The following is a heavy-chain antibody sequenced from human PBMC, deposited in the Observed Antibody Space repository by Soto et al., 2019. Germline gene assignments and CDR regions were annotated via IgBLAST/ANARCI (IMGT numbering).Heavy chain of an antibody. CDR1: GGTFSSYA. D-gene: IGHD5-12*01. CDR2: IIPIFGTA. CDR3: ARPSYKNRDGYELDY. V-gene: IGHV1-69*13. Sequence: SVKVSCKASGGTFSSYAISWVRQAPGQGLEWMGGIIPIFGTANYAQKFQGRVTITADESTSTAYMELSSLRSEDTAVYYCARPSYKNRDGYELDYWGQGALVTVSS. J-gene: IGHJ4*02.